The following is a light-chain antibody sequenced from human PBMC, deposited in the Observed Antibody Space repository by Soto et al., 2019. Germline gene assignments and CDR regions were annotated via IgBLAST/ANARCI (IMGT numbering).Light chain of an antibody. V-gene: IGKV1-39*01. J-gene: IGKJ5*01. CDR2: AAS. CDR1: RSISDC. CDR3: QQADSFPT. Sequence: IQMTQSPPSLSATVGDRFTITFRASRSISDCLNWYKQKPGEAPELLIYAASTLQSGVPSRFSGSGSGTDFTLTLSSLQPEDSATYYCQQADSFPTFGQGTRLEIK.